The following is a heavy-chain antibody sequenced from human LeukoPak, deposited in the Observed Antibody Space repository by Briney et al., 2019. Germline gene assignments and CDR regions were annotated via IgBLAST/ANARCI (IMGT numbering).Heavy chain of an antibody. J-gene: IGHJ5*02. Sequence: XRSLRLSCAASGFTFDDYAMHWVRQAPGKGLEGVSGISWNSGSIVYADSVKGRFTISRDNAKNSLYLQMNSLRAEDTALYYCAKDPTPLLESDHWFDPWGQGTLVTVSS. D-gene: IGHD3-3*01. CDR2: ISWNSGSI. V-gene: IGHV3-9*01. CDR3: AKDPTPLLESDHWFDP. CDR1: GFTFDDYA.